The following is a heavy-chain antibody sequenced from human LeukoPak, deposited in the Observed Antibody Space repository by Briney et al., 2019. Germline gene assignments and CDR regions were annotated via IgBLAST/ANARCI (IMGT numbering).Heavy chain of an antibody. CDR2: INQDGSET. D-gene: IGHD3-16*01. V-gene: IGHV3-7*01. CDR3: ATRKCLGCQLFYLDY. Sequence: GGSLRLSCAASGFTFGSSSMSWVRQAPGQGLQWVANINQDGSETYYMDSVKGRFTISRGNAKNSLYLQIDSLRADDSALYYCATRKCLGCQLFYLDYWGQGSLVTVSS. J-gene: IGHJ4*02. CDR1: GFTFGSSS.